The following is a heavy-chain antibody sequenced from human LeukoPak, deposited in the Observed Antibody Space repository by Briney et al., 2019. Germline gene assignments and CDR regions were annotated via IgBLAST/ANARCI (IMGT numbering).Heavy chain of an antibody. Sequence: SETLSLTCSVSGGSINNYWSWIRQPPGKGLEWIGYIYTTGRTNYNPSLKGRVTISVDTSKNQFSLKLSSVTAADTAVYYCARDGAYGAFDIWGQGTMVTVSS. CDR1: GGSINNY. V-gene: IGHV4-59*01. J-gene: IGHJ3*02. CDR3: ARDGAYGAFDI. D-gene: IGHD4-17*01. CDR2: IYTTGRT.